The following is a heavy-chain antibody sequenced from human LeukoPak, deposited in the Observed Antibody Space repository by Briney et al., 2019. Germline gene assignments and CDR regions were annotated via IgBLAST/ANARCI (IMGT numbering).Heavy chain of an antibody. V-gene: IGHV4-59*13. CDR1: GGSISSYY. D-gene: IGHD5-24*01. CDR2: IYYSGST. CDR3: ARLRDGYNWFDY. J-gene: IGHJ4*02. Sequence: SETLSLTCTVSGGSISSYYWSRIRQPPGKGLEWIGYIYYSGSTNYNPSLKSRVTISVATSKNQFSLNLRSVTAADTAVYYCARLRDGYNWFDYWGQGTLVTVSS.